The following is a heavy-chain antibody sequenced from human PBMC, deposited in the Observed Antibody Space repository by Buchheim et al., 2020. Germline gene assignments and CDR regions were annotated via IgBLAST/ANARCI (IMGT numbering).Heavy chain of an antibody. CDR2: IWYDGSNK. J-gene: IGHJ4*02. CDR1: GFTFSSYG. V-gene: IGHV3-33*01. Sequence: QVQLVESGGGVVQPGRSLRLSCAASGFTFSSYGMHWVRQAPGKGLEWVAVIWYDGSNKYYADSVKGRFTISRDNSKNTRYLQMNSLRAEDTAVYYCARGDDSGSPLFDYWGQGTL. CDR3: ARGDDSGSPLFDY. D-gene: IGHD1-26*01.